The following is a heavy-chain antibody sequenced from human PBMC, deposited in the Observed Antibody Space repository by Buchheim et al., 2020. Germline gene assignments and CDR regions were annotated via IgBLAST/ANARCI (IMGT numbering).Heavy chain of an antibody. CDR2: MNPNSGNT. V-gene: IGHV1-8*01. CDR1: GYTFTSYD. Sequence: QVQLVQSGAEVKKPGASVKVSCKASGYTFTSYDINWVRQATGQGLEWMGWMNPNSGNTGYAQKFQGRVTLTRHTSLSTAYMELSSLRSEDTAVYYCARGEDQGRFWSGYYGNWFDPWGQGTL. J-gene: IGHJ5*02. D-gene: IGHD3-3*01. CDR3: ARGEDQGRFWSGYYGNWFDP.